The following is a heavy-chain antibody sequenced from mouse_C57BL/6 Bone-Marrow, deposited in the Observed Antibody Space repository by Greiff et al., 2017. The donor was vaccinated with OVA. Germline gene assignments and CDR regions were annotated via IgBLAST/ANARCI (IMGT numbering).Heavy chain of an antibody. CDR1: GYSITSGYY. D-gene: IGHD2-3*01. CDR3: AGGGGYYDWFAY. V-gene: IGHV3-6*01. Sequence: ESGPGLVKPSQSLSLTCSVTGYSITSGYYWNWIRQFPGNKLEWMGYISYDGSNNYNPSLKNRISITRDTSKNQLFLKLNSVTTEDTATYYCAGGGGYYDWFAYWGQGTLVTVSA. CDR2: ISYDGSN. J-gene: IGHJ3*01.